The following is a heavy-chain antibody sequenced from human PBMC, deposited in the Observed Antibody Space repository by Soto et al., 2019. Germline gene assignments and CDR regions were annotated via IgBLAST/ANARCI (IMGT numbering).Heavy chain of an antibody. CDR1: GFTFSDYY. J-gene: IGHJ3*02. V-gene: IGHV3-11*01. CDR3: ARDETSGYDLSISGTRNDAFDI. CDR2: ISSSGSTI. D-gene: IGHD5-12*01. Sequence: GGSLRLSCAASGFTFSDYYMSWIRQAPGKGLEWVSYISSSGSTIYYADSVKGRFTISRDNAKNPLYLQMNSLRAEDTAVYYCARDETSGYDLSISGTRNDAFDIWGQGTMVTVSS.